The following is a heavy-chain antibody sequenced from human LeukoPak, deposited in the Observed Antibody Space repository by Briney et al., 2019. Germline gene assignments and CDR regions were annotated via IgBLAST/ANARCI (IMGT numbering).Heavy chain of an antibody. CDR2: ISSSSSYI. CDR3: ARDGVPAAPTLLDYYYYGMDV. CDR1: GFTFSTYS. Sequence: GGSLRLSCAASGFTFSTYSMDWVRQAPGKGLEWVSSISSSSSYIYYADSVKGRFTISRDNAKNSLYLQMNSLRAEDTAVYCCARDGVPAAPTLLDYYYYGMDVWGQGTTVTVSS. J-gene: IGHJ6*02. V-gene: IGHV3-21*01. D-gene: IGHD2-2*01.